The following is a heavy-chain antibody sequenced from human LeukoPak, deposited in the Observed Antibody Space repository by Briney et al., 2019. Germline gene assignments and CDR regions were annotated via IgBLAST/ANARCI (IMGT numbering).Heavy chain of an antibody. J-gene: IGHJ6*02. CDR1: GFTFSSYS. V-gene: IGHV3-21*04. Sequence: GGSLRLSCAASGFTFSSYSMNWVRQAPGKGLEGVSSISSSSSYIYYADSVKGRFTISRDNSKNTLYLQMNSLRAEDTAVYYCAKDGGSSGWSHYYYYGMDVWGQGTTVTVSS. CDR3: AKDGGSSGWSHYYYYGMDV. CDR2: ISSSSSYI. D-gene: IGHD6-19*01.